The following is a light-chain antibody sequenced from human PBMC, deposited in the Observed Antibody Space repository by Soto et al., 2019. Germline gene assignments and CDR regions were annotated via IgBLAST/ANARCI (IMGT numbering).Light chain of an antibody. J-gene: IGKJ1*01. CDR1: QSISSY. V-gene: IGKV1-39*01. CDR3: QQSYSTWT. Sequence: DIQMTQSPSSLSASVGDRVTITCRAGQSISSYLSWYQQKPGKAPKLLIYAASSLQSGVPSRFSGSGSGTDFTLTISSLQPEDFATYYCQQSYSTWTFGQGTKVDIK. CDR2: AAS.